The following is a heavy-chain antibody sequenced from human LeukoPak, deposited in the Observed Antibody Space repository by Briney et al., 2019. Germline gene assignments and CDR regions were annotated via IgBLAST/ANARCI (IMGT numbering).Heavy chain of an antibody. CDR3: ARGPNYVWGSCRYFDY. CDR2: IYYSGTT. Sequence: SETLSLTCTVSGASISSGDYYWRWLRQPPGTGLEWIGYIYYSGTTNYNPSLKTRVTISVDTSKNQFSLKLSSVTAADTAVYYCARGPNYVWGSCRYFDYWGQGILVTVSS. CDR1: GASISSGDYY. D-gene: IGHD3-16*02. J-gene: IGHJ4*02. V-gene: IGHV4-30-4*01.